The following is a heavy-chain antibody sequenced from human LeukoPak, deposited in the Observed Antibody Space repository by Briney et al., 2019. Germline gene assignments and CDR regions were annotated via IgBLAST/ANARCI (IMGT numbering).Heavy chain of an antibody. D-gene: IGHD6-19*01. CDR1: GLSFSGYA. CDR3: AKDDHGGSGWRDYFDY. V-gene: IGHV3-23*01. J-gene: IGHJ4*02. Sequence: GGSLRLSCVASGLSFSGYAMSWVRQAPGKGLEWVSTISGSGSSTYYADSVKGRFTISRDSSKNTLYLQMNSLRAEDTAVYYCAKDDHGGSGWRDYFDYWGQGTLVTVSS. CDR2: ISGSGSST.